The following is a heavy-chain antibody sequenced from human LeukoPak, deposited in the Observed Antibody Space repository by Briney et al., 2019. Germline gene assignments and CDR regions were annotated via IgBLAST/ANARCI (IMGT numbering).Heavy chain of an antibody. Sequence: ASVKVSCKASGYTFTSYAMHWVRQAPGQRLEWMGWINADNGNTKYSQKFQGRVTITRDTSASTAYMELSSLRSEDTAVYHCARDGGPYCSSTSCYVAREFDYWGQGTLVTVSS. CDR3: ARDGGPYCSSTSCYVAREFDY. D-gene: IGHD2-2*01. CDR1: GYTFTSYA. V-gene: IGHV1-3*01. J-gene: IGHJ4*02. CDR2: INADNGNT.